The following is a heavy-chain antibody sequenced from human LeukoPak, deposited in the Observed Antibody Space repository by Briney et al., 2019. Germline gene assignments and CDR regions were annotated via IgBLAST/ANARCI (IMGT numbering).Heavy chain of an antibody. Sequence: ASVKVSCKASGYTFTGYYMHWVRQAPGQGLEWMGGINPNSGGTNYAQKFQGRVTMTRDTSISTAYMELSRLRSDDTALYYCARGFDWLEYYFDYWGQGTLVTVSS. V-gene: IGHV1-2*02. CDR2: INPNSGGT. J-gene: IGHJ4*02. CDR1: GYTFTGYY. CDR3: ARGFDWLEYYFDY. D-gene: IGHD3-9*01.